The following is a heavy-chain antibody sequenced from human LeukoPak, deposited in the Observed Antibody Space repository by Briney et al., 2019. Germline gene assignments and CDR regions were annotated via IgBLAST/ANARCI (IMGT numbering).Heavy chain of an antibody. CDR3: ARGASTASSNFDY. J-gene: IGHJ4*02. V-gene: IGHV3-23*01. Sequence: GGSLRLSCAASGFSFSSHGMSWVRQAPWKGPEWVSSISSGSDYTFYADSMKGRFTISRDNSKNTLYLQMNSLRAEDTAVYFCARGASTASSNFDYWGQGTLLTVSS. CDR2: ISSGSDYT. D-gene: IGHD2-2*01. CDR1: GFSFSSHG.